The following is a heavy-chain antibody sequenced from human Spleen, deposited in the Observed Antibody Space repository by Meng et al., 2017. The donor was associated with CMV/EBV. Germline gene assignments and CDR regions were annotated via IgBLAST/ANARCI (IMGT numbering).Heavy chain of an antibody. V-gene: IGHV3-73*01. Sequence: GESLKISCAASGFTFSGSAIHWVRLASGKGLEWVGRIRSRLNSYATAYAASVKGRFTISRDDSGHTAYLQMNSLKTDDTAVYYCTTPPGDYESSGYYFMDWGQGTLVTVSS. J-gene: IGHJ4*02. CDR2: IRSRLNSYAT. CDR1: GFTFSGSA. CDR3: TTPPGDYESSGYYFMD. D-gene: IGHD3-22*01.